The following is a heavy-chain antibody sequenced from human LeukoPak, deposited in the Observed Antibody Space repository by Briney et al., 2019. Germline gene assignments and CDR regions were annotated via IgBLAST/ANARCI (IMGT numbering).Heavy chain of an antibody. D-gene: IGHD3-9*01. CDR3: ARADYFNIMTGYYFDY. Sequence: PGGSLRLSCAASGFTFSSYSMNWVRQAPGKGLEWVSYISGSSSNIYYADSVKGRFTISRDNAKIALYLQMSSLRAEDTAVYYCARADYFNIMTGYYFDYWGQGALVTVSS. CDR1: GFTFSSYS. J-gene: IGHJ4*02. V-gene: IGHV3-48*04. CDR2: ISGSSSNI.